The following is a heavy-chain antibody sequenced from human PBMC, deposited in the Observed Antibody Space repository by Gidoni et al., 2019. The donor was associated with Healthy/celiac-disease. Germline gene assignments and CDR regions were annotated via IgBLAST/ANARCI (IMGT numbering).Heavy chain of an antibody. D-gene: IGHD3-22*01. CDR2: ISGSGGST. J-gene: IGHJ2*01. CDR3: AKGDYYDSSGYYYWYFDL. CDR1: GFTFSSYA. Sequence: EVQLLESGGGLVQPGGSLRLSCAASGFTFSSYAMSWVRQAPGKGLEWVSAISGSGGSTYYADSGKGRFTISRDNSKNTLYLQMNSLRAEDTAVYYCAKGDYYDSSGYYYWYFDLWGRGTLVTVSS. V-gene: IGHV3-23*01.